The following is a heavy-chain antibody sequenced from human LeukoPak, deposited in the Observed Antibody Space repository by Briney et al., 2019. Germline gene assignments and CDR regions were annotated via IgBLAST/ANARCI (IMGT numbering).Heavy chain of an antibody. V-gene: IGHV3-23*01. Sequence: PGGSLRLSCAASGFTFSSYAMSWVRQTPVKGLEWVSVISGSGGSTYYADSVKGRFTISRDNSKNTLYLQMNSLRAEDTAVYYCARGDSHYNPSYYYYMDVWGKGTTVTVSS. CDR3: ARGDSHYNPSYYYYMDV. CDR1: GFTFSSYA. J-gene: IGHJ6*03. CDR2: ISGSGGST. D-gene: IGHD5-24*01.